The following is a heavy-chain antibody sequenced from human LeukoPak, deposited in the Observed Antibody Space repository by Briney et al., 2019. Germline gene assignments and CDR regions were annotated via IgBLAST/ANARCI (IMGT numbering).Heavy chain of an antibody. CDR1: GGSISGYY. V-gene: IGHV4-59*01. Sequence: ASETLSLTCTVSGGSISGYYWTWIRQPPGKRLEWIGYIYNTGSTNYNPSLKSRVTTSLDTSRNQFSLRLNSVTAADTAVYYCARAWYSHGTFDHWGQGTLVTVSS. D-gene: IGHD5-18*01. J-gene: IGHJ4*02. CDR3: ARAWYSHGTFDH. CDR2: IYNTGST.